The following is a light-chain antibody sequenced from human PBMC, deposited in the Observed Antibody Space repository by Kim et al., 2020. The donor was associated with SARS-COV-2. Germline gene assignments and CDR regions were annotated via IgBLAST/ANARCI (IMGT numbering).Light chain of an antibody. CDR1: SSDVGGYNR. CDR2: EVT. CDR3: SSYASRSIFA. V-gene: IGLV2-18*02. J-gene: IGLJ2*01. Sequence: QSALTQPPSVSGSPGQSVTISCTGTSSDVGGYNRVSWYQLAPGTAPKLIISEVTNRPSGVPDRFSGSKSGNTASLTISGLQAEDEADYYCSSYASRSIFAFGGGTQLTVL.